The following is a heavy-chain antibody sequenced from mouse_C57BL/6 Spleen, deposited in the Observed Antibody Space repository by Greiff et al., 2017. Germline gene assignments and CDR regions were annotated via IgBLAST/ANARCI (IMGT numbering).Heavy chain of an antibody. Sequence: EVKLVESGPGLVKPSQSLSLTCSVTGYSITSGYYWNWIRQFPGNKLEWMGYISYDGSNNYNPSLKNRISITRDTSKNQFFLKLNSVTTEDTATYYCARMGGYDPPYCFDYWGQGTTLTVSS. CDR3: ARMGGYDPPYCFDY. D-gene: IGHD2-2*01. CDR1: GYSITSGYY. CDR2: ISYDGSN. V-gene: IGHV3-6*01. J-gene: IGHJ2*01.